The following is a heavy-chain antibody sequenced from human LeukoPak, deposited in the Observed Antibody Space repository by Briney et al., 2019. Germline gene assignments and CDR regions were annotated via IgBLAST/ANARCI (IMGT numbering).Heavy chain of an antibody. J-gene: IGHJ4*02. D-gene: IGHD1-14*01. CDR3: ARDKITGPTNFDS. Sequence: GGSLRLSCEASGFTFSRYWMAWLRQAPGKEPEWVANMRQDGGEIYYVDSVKGRFTISRDNARNFLYLQMNSLRVEDTAVYYCARDKITGPTNFDSWGQGTLVTVSS. V-gene: IGHV3-7*01. CDR1: GFTFSRYW. CDR2: MRQDGGEI.